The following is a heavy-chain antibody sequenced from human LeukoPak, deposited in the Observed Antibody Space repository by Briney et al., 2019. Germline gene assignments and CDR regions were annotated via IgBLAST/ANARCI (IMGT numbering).Heavy chain of an antibody. J-gene: IGHJ6*02. CDR2: ISSSSSYI. CDR1: GITFSSYS. Sequence: GGSLRLSCAASGITFSSYSMNWVRQAPGKGLEWVSSISSSSSYIYYADSVKGRFTISRDNAKNSLYLRMNSLRAEDTAVYYCARDVALGQLVSKDRTYYYYGMDVWGQGTTVTVSS. CDR3: ARDVALGQLVSKDRTYYYYGMDV. V-gene: IGHV3-21*01. D-gene: IGHD6-6*01.